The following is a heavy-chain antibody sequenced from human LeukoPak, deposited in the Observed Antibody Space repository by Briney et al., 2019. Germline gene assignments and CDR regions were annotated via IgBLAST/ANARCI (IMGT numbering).Heavy chain of an antibody. CDR3: AREPLGYCSGGSCYSAPDY. D-gene: IGHD2-15*01. Sequence: SWVRQPPGKGLEWIGYIYYSGSTYYNPPLKSRVTISVDTSKNQFSLKLSSVTAADTAVYYCAREPLGYCSGGSCYSAPDYWGQGTLVTVSS. V-gene: IGHV4-30-4*08. J-gene: IGHJ4*02. CDR2: IYYSGST.